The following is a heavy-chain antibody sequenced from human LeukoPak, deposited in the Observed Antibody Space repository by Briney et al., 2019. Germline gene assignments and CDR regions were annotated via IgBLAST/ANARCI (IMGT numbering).Heavy chain of an antibody. D-gene: IGHD6-13*01. CDR2: IYYSGST. CDR1: GGSISSGGYY. J-gene: IGHJ5*02. Sequence: PSETLSLTCTVSGGSISSGGYYWSWIRQPPGKGLEWIGYIYYSGSTYYNPSLKSRVTISVDTSKNQFSLKLSSVTAADTAVYYCARGLAAAGTNWFDPWGQGTLVTVSS. V-gene: IGHV4-30-2*01. CDR3: ARGLAAAGTNWFDP.